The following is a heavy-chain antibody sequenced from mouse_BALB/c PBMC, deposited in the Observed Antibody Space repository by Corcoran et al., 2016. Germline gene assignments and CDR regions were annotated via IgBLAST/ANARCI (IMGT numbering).Heavy chain of an antibody. Sequence: EVQLQQSGPELVKPGASVKMSCKASGYTFTSYVMHWVKQKPGQGLEWIGYINPYNDGTKYIEKFKGKATLTSDKSSSTAYMELSSLASEDSAVYYCARERNMDYWGQGTSVTVSS. CDR3: ARERNMDY. CDR1: GYTFTSYV. CDR2: INPYNDGT. V-gene: IGHV1S136*01. J-gene: IGHJ4*01.